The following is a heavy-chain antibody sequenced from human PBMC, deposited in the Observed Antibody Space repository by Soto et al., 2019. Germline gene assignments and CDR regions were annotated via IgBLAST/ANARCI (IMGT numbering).Heavy chain of an antibody. J-gene: IGHJ4*02. CDR1: GYTFTSYD. CDR2: MNPNSGNP. CDR3: ARGRGLLWFEELSFYY. D-gene: IGHD3-10*01. Sequence: QVQLVQSGAEVKKPGASVKVSCKASGYTFTSYDINWVRQATGQGLEWMGWMNPNSGNPGYAQKFQGRVTITRHTSISTAYMELTSLRSEDTAVYYCARGRGLLWFEELSFYYWGQGTLVTVSS. V-gene: IGHV1-8*01.